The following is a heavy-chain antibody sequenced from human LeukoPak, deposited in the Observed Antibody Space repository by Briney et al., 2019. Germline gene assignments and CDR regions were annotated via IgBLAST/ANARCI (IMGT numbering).Heavy chain of an antibody. V-gene: IGHV1-18*01. Sequence: ASVKVSCKASGYTFTGYGISWVRQAPGRGLEWMGWISAYNGNTNYAQKLQGRVTMTTDTSTTTAYMEVRSLRSDDTAVYYCARDGHTAMVMFGYWGQGTLVTVSS. D-gene: IGHD5-18*01. CDR1: GYTFTGYG. J-gene: IGHJ4*02. CDR2: ISAYNGNT. CDR3: ARDGHTAMVMFGY.